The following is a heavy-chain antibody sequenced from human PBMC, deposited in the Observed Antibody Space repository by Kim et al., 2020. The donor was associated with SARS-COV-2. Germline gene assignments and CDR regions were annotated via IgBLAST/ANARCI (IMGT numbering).Heavy chain of an antibody. J-gene: IGHJ4*01. CDR3: VKPRGGSYFAPSDY. Sequence: GGSLRLSCAASGFTFSSYGMHWVRQAPGKGLEWVAVISYDGSNKYYADSVKGRFTISRDNSKNTLYLQMNSLRAEDTAVIVCVKPRGGSYFAPSDYWV. CDR1: GFTFSSYG. V-gene: IGHV3-30*18. CDR2: ISYDGSNK. D-gene: IGHD1-26*01.